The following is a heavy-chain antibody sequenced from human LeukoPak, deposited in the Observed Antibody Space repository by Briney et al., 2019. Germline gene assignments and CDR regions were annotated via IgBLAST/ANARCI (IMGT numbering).Heavy chain of an antibody. CDR3: ARQGGDTMVRGVVRDWFDP. J-gene: IGHJ5*02. D-gene: IGHD3-10*01. CDR2: IYYSGST. Sequence: SETLSLTCTVSGGSISSSSYYWGWIRQPPGKGLEWIGSIYYSGSTYYSPSLKSRVAISVDTSQNQFSLKLRSVTATDTAIYYCARQGGDTMVRGVVRDWFDPWGQGTLVTVSS. CDR1: GGSISSSSYY. V-gene: IGHV4-39*01.